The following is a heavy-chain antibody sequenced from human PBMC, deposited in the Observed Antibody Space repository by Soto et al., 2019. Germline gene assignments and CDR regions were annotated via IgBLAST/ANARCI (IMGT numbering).Heavy chain of an antibody. CDR2: VFPNGNR. CDR3: ARKKPYYYGSGSYSGPASFDP. Sequence: SETLSLTCNVSGTSISDYSWSWIRQSAGKGLEWMGRVFPNGNRNYNLLFKSRLTISVDTSKNQFSLKLSSVTAADTAVYYCARKKPYYYGSGSYSGPASFDPWGQGTLVTVSS. V-gene: IGHV4-4*07. CDR1: GTSISDYS. J-gene: IGHJ5*02. D-gene: IGHD3-10*01.